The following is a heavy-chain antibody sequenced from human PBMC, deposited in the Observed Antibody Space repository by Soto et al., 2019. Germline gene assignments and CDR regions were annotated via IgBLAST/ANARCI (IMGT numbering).Heavy chain of an antibody. CDR2: IHHSGAF. Sequence: SETLSVTWTVSGGSINSDSYHWTWIRQSPGKGLEWIGYIHHSGAFLYNPSFKSRLTISVDTSKNQFSLHLSSVTDADTAVYFCAREDDGGDSLDVWGQGTTVTVSS. D-gene: IGHD2-21*02. CDR3: AREDDGGDSLDV. V-gene: IGHV4-30-4*08. CDR1: GGSINSDSYH. J-gene: IGHJ6*02.